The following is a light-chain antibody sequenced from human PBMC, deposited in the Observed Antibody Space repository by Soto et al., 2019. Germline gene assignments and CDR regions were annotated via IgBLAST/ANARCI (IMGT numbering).Light chain of an antibody. CDR2: EVS. CDR3: SSYTSSSTILV. V-gene: IGLV2-14*01. Sequence: QSALTQPASVSGSPGQSITISCTGTSSDVGGYNYVSWYQQHPGKAPKLMIYEVSNRPSGVSNRFSGSTSGNTASLTISGLQAEDEADYYCSSYTSSSTILVFGGGTKLTVL. J-gene: IGLJ2*01. CDR1: SSDVGGYNY.